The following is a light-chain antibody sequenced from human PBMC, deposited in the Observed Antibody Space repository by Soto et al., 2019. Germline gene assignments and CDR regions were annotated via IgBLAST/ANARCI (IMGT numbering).Light chain of an antibody. CDR3: SSYTRRDVV. V-gene: IGLV2-14*01. CDR2: DVS. Sequence: QSALTQPASVSGSPGQSITISCTGTSSDVGGYNYVSWYQQHPGKAPKLMIYDVSNRPSGVSNRFSGSKSGNTASLTISGLQAEDEADYYCSSYTRRDVVFGGGTKLTVL. J-gene: IGLJ2*01. CDR1: SSDVGGYNY.